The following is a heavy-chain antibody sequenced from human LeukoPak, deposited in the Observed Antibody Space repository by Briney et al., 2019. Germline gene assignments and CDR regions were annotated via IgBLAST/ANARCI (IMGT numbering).Heavy chain of an antibody. CDR3: TTGVNYGDSPFDY. J-gene: IGHJ4*02. D-gene: IGHD4-17*01. V-gene: IGHV3-15*01. CDR2: IKSKTDGGTT. Sequence: PGGSLRLSCAASGFTFTKAWLSWVRQAPGKGLEWVGRIKSKTDGGTTDYAAPVKGRFTISRDDSKNTLSLQMNSLKTEDTAVYYCTTGVNYGDSPFDYWGQGTLVTVSS. CDR1: GFTFTKAW.